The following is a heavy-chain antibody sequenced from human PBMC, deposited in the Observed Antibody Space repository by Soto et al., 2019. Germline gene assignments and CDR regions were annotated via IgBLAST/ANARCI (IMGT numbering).Heavy chain of an antibody. CDR3: ARVFMGSGSYPKIYYYYYYMDV. CDR1: GYTFTSYG. CDR2: ISAYNGNT. D-gene: IGHD3-10*01. V-gene: IGHV1-18*01. J-gene: IGHJ6*03. Sequence: QVQLVQSGAEVKKPGASVKVSCKASGYTFTSYGISWVRQAPGQGLEWMGWISAYNGNTNYAQKLQDRVTMTTDTSTSTAYMELRSLRSDDTAVYYCARVFMGSGSYPKIYYYYYYMDVWGKGTTVTVSS.